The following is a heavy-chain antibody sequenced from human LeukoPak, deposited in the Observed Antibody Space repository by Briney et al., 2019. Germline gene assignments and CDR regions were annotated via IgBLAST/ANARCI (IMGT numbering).Heavy chain of an antibody. Sequence: SETLSLTCIVSGYSISTDYYWGWIRQPPGKGLEWIGRISLSGSTYYNPSLRSRDTISVDTSKNQLSLKLSSVTAADTAVYYCARAIRDFRGAATVYYYFYYMDVWGKGATVTVSS. D-gene: IGHD3-10*01. CDR2: ISLSGST. V-gene: IGHV4-38-2*02. J-gene: IGHJ6*03. CDR1: GYSISTDYY. CDR3: ARAIRDFRGAATVYYYFYYMDV.